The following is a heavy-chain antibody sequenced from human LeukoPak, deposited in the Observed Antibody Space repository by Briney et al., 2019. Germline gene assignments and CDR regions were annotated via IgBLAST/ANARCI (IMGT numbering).Heavy chain of an antibody. V-gene: IGHV3-30*18. Sequence: GRSLRLSCAASGFTFSSFGIHWVRQAPGMGLEWVAAISPDGDSDYYTDSVKGRFTVSRDNSKNMIYLQMNSLRGEDSAVYYCAKINNYDDYWGQGTLVTVPS. D-gene: IGHD3-22*01. CDR2: ISPDGDSD. CDR3: AKINNYDDY. J-gene: IGHJ4*02. CDR1: GFTFSSFG.